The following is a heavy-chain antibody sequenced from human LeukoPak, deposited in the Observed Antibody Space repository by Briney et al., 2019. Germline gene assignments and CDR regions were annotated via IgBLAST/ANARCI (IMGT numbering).Heavy chain of an antibody. CDR2: IYYSGST. V-gene: IGHV4-59*08. J-gene: IGHJ6*02. CDR3: ARSMPNYYSYGSYGMDV. CDR1: GGSISSYY. Sequence: PSETLPLTCTVSGGSISSYYWSWIRQPPGKGLEWIGYIYYSGSTNYNPSPKSRVTISVDTSKNQFSLKLSSVTAADTAVYYCARSMPNYYSYGSYGMDVWGQGTTVTVSS. D-gene: IGHD5-18*01.